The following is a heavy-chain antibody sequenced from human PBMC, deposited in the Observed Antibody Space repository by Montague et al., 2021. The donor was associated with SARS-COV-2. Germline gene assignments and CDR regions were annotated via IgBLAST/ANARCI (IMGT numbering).Heavy chain of an antibody. CDR2: TYYRSKWYN. V-gene: IGHV6-1*01. D-gene: IGHD5-18*01. J-gene: IGHJ6*02. CDR3: ARDTRIQLWFDRDYYYGMDV. CDR1: GDSDSSHSAA. Sequence: CAISGDSDSSHSAAWNWIRQSPSRGLEWLGRTYYRSKWYNDYAVSVKSRITINPDTSKNQFSVQLNSVTPEDTAVYYCARDTRIQLWFDRDYYYGMDVWGQGTTVTVSS.